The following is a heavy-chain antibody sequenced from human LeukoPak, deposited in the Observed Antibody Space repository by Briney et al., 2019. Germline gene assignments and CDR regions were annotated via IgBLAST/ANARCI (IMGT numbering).Heavy chain of an antibody. CDR3: ARVSDYYDSSGYSLDF. J-gene: IGHJ4*02. CDR1: GGSITSSSHY. D-gene: IGHD3-22*01. CDR2: IYYSGST. V-gene: IGHV4-39*07. Sequence: SETLSLTCTVSGGSITSSSHYWGWIRQPPGKGLEWIGSIYYSGSTFDNPSLKSRVTISIDTSKNQFSLKLSSVTAADTAVYYCARVSDYYDSSGYSLDFWGQGTLVTVSS.